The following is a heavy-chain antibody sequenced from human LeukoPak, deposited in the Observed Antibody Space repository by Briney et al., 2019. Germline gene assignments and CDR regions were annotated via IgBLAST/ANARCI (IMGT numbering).Heavy chain of an antibody. CDR3: ARDLSFDWFPYYFDY. Sequence: KPSETLSLTCTVSSGSVSNSHYYWAWVRQPPGKGLEWLGSIFYSGNTHYNPSLKSPVTISIDTSKNQFSLKVSSVTAADTAIYYCARDLSFDWFPYYFDYRARESWSPSPQ. CDR1: SGSVSNSHYY. V-gene: IGHV4-39*07. J-gene: IGHJ4*02. D-gene: IGHD3-9*01. CDR2: IFYSGNT.